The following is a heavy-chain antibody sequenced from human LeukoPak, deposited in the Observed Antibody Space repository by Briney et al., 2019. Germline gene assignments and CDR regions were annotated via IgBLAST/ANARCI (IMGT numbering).Heavy chain of an antibody. V-gene: IGHV3-21*01. Sequence: NPGGSLRLSCAVPGFTFSSYSMNWVRQAPGKWLEWVSSISSSSTYIYYVDSVKGRFTISRDNAKSSLYLQMNSLRAEDTAVYYCTRDTTLGAFDIWGQGTMVTVSS. D-gene: IGHD3-16*01. CDR2: ISSSSTYI. CDR1: GFTFSSYS. J-gene: IGHJ3*02. CDR3: TRDTTLGAFDI.